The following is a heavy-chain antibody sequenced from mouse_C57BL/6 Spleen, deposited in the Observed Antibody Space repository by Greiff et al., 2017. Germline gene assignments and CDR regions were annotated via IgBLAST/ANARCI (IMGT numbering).Heavy chain of an antibody. CDR2: IDPETGGT. CDR3: TSTTVIAHYYFDY. D-gene: IGHD1-1*01. V-gene: IGHV1-15*01. CDR1: GYTFTDYE. Sequence: QVQLQQSGAELVRPGASVTLSCKASGYTFTDYEMHWVKQTPVHGLEWIGAIDPETGGTAYNQKFKGKAILTADKSSSTAYMELLSLTSEDSAAYYYTSTTVIAHYYFDYWGQGTTLTVSS. J-gene: IGHJ2*01.